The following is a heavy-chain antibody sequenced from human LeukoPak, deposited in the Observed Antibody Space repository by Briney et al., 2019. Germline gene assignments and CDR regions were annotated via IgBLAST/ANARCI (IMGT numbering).Heavy chain of an antibody. Sequence: PGRSLRLSCAASGFTFSSYGMHWVRQAPGKGLEWVAVISYDGSNKYYADSVKGRFTISRDNSKNTLYLQMNSLRAEDTAVYYCAKDTDILTPYWGQGTLVTVSS. D-gene: IGHD3-9*01. CDR3: AKDTDILTPY. V-gene: IGHV3-30*18. CDR2: ISYDGSNK. J-gene: IGHJ4*02. CDR1: GFTFSSYG.